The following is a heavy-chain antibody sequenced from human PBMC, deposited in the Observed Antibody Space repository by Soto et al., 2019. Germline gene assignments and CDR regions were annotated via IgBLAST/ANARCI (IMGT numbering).Heavy chain of an antibody. CDR2: IYYSGST. Sequence: SETLSLTCTVSGGSISNGAYYWSWIRQHPGKDLEWIGYIYYSGSTYYNPSLKSRVTISVDTSKNQFSLKLTSVTAADTAVYYCARIKGGAAGNFDYWGQGTLVTVSS. CDR3: ARIKGGAAGNFDY. J-gene: IGHJ4*02. CDR1: GGSISNGAYY. D-gene: IGHD6-13*01. V-gene: IGHV4-31*03.